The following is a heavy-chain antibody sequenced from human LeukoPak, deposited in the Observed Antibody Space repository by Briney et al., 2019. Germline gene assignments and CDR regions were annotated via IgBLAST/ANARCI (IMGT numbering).Heavy chain of an antibody. J-gene: IGHJ4*02. CDR1: GGSISSYY. Sequence: PSETLSLTCTVSGGSISSYYWSWIRQPPGKGLEWIGYIYYSGSTNYNPSLRSRVTISVDTSKNQFSLKLSSVTAADTAVYYCAGIAVAGKVYWGQGTLVTVSS. D-gene: IGHD6-19*01. CDR3: AGIAVAGKVY. V-gene: IGHV4-59*01. CDR2: IYYSGST.